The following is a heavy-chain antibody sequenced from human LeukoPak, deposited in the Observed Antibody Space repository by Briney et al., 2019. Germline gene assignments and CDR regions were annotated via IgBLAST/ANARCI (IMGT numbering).Heavy chain of an antibody. J-gene: IGHJ4*02. Sequence: PGGSLRLSCVASGFIFGDYQMNWVRLAPGKGLEWVSYISPVGAITHYADSVSGRFIISRDNAQNSLFLQMDRLRAEDTALYYCARQGFYDNSGYSNFDSWGQGILVTVSS. D-gene: IGHD3-22*01. V-gene: IGHV3-48*03. CDR1: GFIFGDYQ. CDR2: ISPVGAIT. CDR3: ARQGFYDNSGYSNFDS.